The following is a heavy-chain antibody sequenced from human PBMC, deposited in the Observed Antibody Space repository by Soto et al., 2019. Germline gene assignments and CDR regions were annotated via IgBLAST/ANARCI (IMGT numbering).Heavy chain of an antibody. CDR2: IYSTAGT. Sequence: EVQLVESGGGLIQPGGSLRLSCAASGFTVSTTYIRWVRQAPGEGLDWVSVIYSTAGTNYADSVKGRFTISRDESKNTVNRKLHSLRPEDPAVYYCATRLTSSKPGLYFDSWGHLTVVTVSS. CDR3: ATRLTSSKPGLYFDS. D-gene: IGHD2-2*01. J-gene: IGHJ4*01. CDR1: GFTVSTTY. V-gene: IGHV3-53*01.